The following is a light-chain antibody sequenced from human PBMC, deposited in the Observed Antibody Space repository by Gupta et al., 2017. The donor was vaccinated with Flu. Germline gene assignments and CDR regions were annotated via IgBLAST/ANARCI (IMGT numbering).Light chain of an antibody. Sequence: GERADRSCRASQSVSSYLDWYVEKPGKAPRLLIYDAYNRATGIPARFSGSGSGTDLTVTISSLEPEGFAVYYCQQRSNWPLTFGQGTKVEIK. CDR2: DAY. V-gene: IGKV3-11*01. J-gene: IGKJ1*01. CDR3: QQRSNWPLT. CDR1: QSVSSY.